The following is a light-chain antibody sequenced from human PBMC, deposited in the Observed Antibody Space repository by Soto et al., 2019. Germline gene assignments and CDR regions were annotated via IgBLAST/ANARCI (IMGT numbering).Light chain of an antibody. CDR2: AAS. J-gene: IGKJ3*01. V-gene: IGKV1-9*01. CDR1: QGISSY. Sequence: DIQLTQSPSFLSASVGDRVTITCRASQGISSYLAWYQQKPGKAPKLLIYAASTLQSGVPSRLSGSGSGTEFTLTISSLQPEDFATYYCQQLNSYLLFTFGPGTKVDIK. CDR3: QQLNSYLLFT.